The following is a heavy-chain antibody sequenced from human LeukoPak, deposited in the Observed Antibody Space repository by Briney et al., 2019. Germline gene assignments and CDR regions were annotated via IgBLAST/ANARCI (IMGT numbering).Heavy chain of an antibody. V-gene: IGHV3-9*01. Sequence: GRSLRLSGAASGFTFDDYAMHWVRQAPGKGLEWVSGISWNSGSIGYADSVKGRFTISRDNAKNSLYLQMNSLRAEDTALYYCAKASYGDYYFDYWGQGTLVTVSS. CDR2: ISWNSGSI. D-gene: IGHD4-17*01. CDR1: GFTFDDYA. CDR3: AKASYGDYYFDY. J-gene: IGHJ4*02.